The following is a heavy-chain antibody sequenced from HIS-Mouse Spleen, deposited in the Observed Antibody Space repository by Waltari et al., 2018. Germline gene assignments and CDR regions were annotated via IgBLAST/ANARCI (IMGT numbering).Heavy chain of an antibody. Sequence: QLQLQESGPGLVKPSETLSLTCTVSGGSISSSSYYWGWIRQPPGKGLEWIGSIFFSGSTNSHPSLKVRVTISVDTSKNQFSPKLSSVTAADTAVYYCAREIPYSSSWYDWYFDLWGRGTLVTVSS. D-gene: IGHD6-13*01. V-gene: IGHV4-39*07. CDR2: IFFSGST. CDR1: GGSISSSSYY. J-gene: IGHJ2*01. CDR3: AREIPYSSSWYDWYFDL.